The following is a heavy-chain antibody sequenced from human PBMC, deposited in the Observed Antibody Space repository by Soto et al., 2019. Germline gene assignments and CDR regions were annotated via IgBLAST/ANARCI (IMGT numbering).Heavy chain of an antibody. CDR3: ARGVAGTSPLDWYFDL. CDR2: IIPIFGTA. Sequence: QVQLVQSGAEVKKPGSSVKVSCKASGGTFSSYTISWVRQAPGQGLEWMGGIIPIFGTANYAQKFQGRVTITADESTSTAYMELSSLRSEDTAVHYCARGVAGTSPLDWYFDLWGRGTLVTVSS. CDR1: GGTFSSYT. D-gene: IGHD6-19*01. V-gene: IGHV1-69*01. J-gene: IGHJ2*01.